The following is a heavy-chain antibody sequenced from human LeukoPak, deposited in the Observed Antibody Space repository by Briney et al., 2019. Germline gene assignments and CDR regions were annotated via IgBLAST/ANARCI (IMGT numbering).Heavy chain of an antibody. D-gene: IGHD4-23*01. CDR2: IYYSGYT. V-gene: IGHV4-59*01. CDR1: GGSISSYY. Sequence: PSETLSLTCTVSGGSISSYYWNWIRQPPGKGLEWIGYIYYSGYTTYNPSLKSRATMSRDTSKNQLSLKLTSVTAADTAVYYCARGNSFPEYWGQGTLVTVSS. J-gene: IGHJ4*02. CDR3: ARGNSFPEY.